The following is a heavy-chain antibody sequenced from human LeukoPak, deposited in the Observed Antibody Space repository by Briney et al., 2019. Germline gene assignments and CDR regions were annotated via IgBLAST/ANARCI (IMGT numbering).Heavy chain of an antibody. Sequence: SETLSLTCTVSGGSISSYYWSWIRQPPGKGLEWIGYIYYSGSTNYNPSLKSRVTISVDTSRNQFSLKLSSVTAADTAVYYCARDVGGSYHFDYWGQGTLVTVSS. CDR2: IYYSGST. CDR3: ARDVGGSYHFDY. V-gene: IGHV4-59*01. D-gene: IGHD1-26*01. CDR1: GGSISSYY. J-gene: IGHJ4*02.